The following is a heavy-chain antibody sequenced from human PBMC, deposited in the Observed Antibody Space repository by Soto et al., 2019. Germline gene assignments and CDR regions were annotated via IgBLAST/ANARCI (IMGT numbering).Heavy chain of an antibody. CDR2: IYYTGST. CDR3: VRGIAVRPRYYFDY. J-gene: IGHJ4*02. CDR1: GGSISSGDYY. V-gene: IGHV4-30-4*01. D-gene: IGHD6-19*01. Sequence: SETLSLTCTVSGGSISSGDYYWSWVRQPPGKDLEYIGYIYYTGSTYYNPSLNSRVTISVDTSKNQFSLKLSSVTAADTAVYYCVRGIAVRPRYYFDYWGQGTLVTVSS.